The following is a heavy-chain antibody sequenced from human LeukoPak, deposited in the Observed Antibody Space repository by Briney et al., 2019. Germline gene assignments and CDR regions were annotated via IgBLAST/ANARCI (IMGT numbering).Heavy chain of an antibody. CDR3: ARDLGCCSSTSCHGGY. Sequence: ASVKVSCKASGGTFSSYAISWVRQAPGQGLEWMGGIIPIFGTANYAQKFQGRVTITTDESTSTAYMELSSLRSEDTAVYYCARDLGCCSSTSCHGGYWGQGTLVTVSS. D-gene: IGHD2-2*01. CDR1: GGTFSSYA. V-gene: IGHV1-69*05. J-gene: IGHJ4*02. CDR2: IIPIFGTA.